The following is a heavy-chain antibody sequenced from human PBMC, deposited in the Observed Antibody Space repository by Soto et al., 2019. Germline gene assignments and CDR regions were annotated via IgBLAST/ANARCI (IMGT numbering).Heavy chain of an antibody. V-gene: IGHV3-30-3*01. Sequence: QVQLVESGGGVVQPGRSLRLSCAASGFTFSSYAMHWVRQAPGKGLEWVAVISYDGSNKYYADSVKGRFTISRDNSKNTLYLQMNSLRAEDTAVYYCARPWIQLWSPWDYWGQGTLVTVSS. CDR1: GFTFSSYA. CDR3: ARPWIQLWSPWDY. CDR2: ISYDGSNK. D-gene: IGHD5-18*01. J-gene: IGHJ4*02.